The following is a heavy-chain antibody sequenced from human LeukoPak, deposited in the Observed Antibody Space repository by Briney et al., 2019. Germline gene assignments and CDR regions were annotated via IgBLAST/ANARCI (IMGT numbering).Heavy chain of an antibody. CDR3: ARQEVGSSHFDI. Sequence: NPSETLSLTCAVYGGSFSGYYWSWIRQPPGKGLEWIGEINHSGSTNYNPSLKSRVTISVDTSKNQFSLKLSSVTAADTAVYYCARQEVGSSHFDIWGQGTMVTVSS. J-gene: IGHJ3*02. V-gene: IGHV4-34*01. CDR1: GGSFSGYY. D-gene: IGHD1-26*01. CDR2: INHSGST.